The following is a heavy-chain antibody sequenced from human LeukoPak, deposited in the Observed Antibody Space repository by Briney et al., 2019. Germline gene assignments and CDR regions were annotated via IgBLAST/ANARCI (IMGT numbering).Heavy chain of an antibody. D-gene: IGHD5-18*01. CDR2: IYYSGTT. CDR3: ARVTRGYNYGSDY. V-gene: IGHV4-59*01. CDR1: GGSISTYY. Sequence: SETLSLTCTVSGGSISTYYWSWIRQPPGKGLEWIGYIYYSGTTSYSPSLKNRVTISVDTSKNQFSLMLSSVTAADTALYYCARVTRGYNYGSDYWGQGTLVTVSS. J-gene: IGHJ4*02.